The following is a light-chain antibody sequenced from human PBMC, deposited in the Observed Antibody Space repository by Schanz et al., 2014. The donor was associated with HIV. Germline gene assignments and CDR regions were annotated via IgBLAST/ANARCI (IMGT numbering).Light chain of an antibody. CDR2: GAS. CDR1: QSVSSSY. Sequence: EIVLTQSPGTLSLSPGERVTLSCRASQSVSSSYLAWYQQKPGQAPRLLIYGASSRATGIPDRFSGSGSGSDFTLTISSLQSEDFAVYYCQHYGSSFGPGTKVEIK. CDR3: QHYGSS. V-gene: IGKV3-20*01. J-gene: IGKJ3*01.